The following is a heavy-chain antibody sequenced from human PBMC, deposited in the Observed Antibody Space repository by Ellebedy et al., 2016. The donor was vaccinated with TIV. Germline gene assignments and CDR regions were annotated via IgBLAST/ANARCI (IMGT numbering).Heavy chain of an antibody. CDR2: NSYNGNT. CDR3: ASGPNQDFFDY. V-gene: IGHV4-59*11. J-gene: IGHJ4*02. D-gene: IGHD1-14*01. Sequence: MPSETLSLTCSVSGVSISGHWWSWIRQPPGKGLEWIGYNSYNGNTNYNPSLKSRVTMSIDTSRNQFSLKLSSVTAADTALDYCASGPNQDFFDYWGLGMLVTASS. CDR1: GVSISGHW.